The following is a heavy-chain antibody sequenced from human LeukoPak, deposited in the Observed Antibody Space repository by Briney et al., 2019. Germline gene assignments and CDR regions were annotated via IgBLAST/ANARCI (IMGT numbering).Heavy chain of an antibody. J-gene: IGHJ3*02. CDR1: GFTFSSYA. CDR2: ISYDGSNK. V-gene: IGHV3-30*04. Sequence: GGSLRLSCAASGFTFSSYAMHWVRQAPGKGLEWVAVISYDGSNKYYADSVKGRFTISRDNSKNTLYLQMNSLRAEDTAVYYCAREVYSKGAFDIWGQGTMVTVST. CDR3: AREVYSKGAFDI. D-gene: IGHD2-15*01.